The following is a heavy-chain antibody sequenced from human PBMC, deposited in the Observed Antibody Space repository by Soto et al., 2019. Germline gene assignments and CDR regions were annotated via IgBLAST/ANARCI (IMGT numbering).Heavy chain of an antibody. CDR3: ARHPSGYSYYYYGMDV. CDR2: IDPSDSYT. CDR1: GYSFTSYW. D-gene: IGHD3-3*01. Sequence: GESLKISCKGSGYSFTSYWISWVRQMPGKGLEWMGRIDPSDSYTNYSPSFQGHVTISADKSISTAYLQWSSLKASDTAMYYCARHPSGYSYYYYGMDVWGQGTTVTVSS. V-gene: IGHV5-10-1*01. J-gene: IGHJ6*02.